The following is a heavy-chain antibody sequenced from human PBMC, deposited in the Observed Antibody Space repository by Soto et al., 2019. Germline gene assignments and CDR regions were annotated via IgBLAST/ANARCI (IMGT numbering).Heavy chain of an antibody. CDR2: INPKTAAT. CDR1: GYSFSDYF. Sequence: ASVKVSCKPSGYSFSDYFIQWVRQAPGQGLEWVAWINPKTAATNYAKKFQGRVSLTWDTSSTTAYMELTRLRPDDTAVYYCARINWGLNYDNGMDVWGQGTTVTVSS. V-gene: IGHV1-2*02. D-gene: IGHD3-9*01. J-gene: IGHJ6*02. CDR3: ARINWGLNYDNGMDV.